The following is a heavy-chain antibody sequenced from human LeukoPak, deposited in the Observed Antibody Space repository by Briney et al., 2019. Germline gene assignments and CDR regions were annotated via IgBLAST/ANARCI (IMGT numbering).Heavy chain of an antibody. Sequence: PSETLSLTCAVYGGSFSGYYWSWIRQPPGKGLEWIGEINHSGSTNYNPSLKSRVTISVDTSKNQFSLKLSSVTAADTAVYYCARGMSGTAMAAPFDYWGQGTLVTVSS. J-gene: IGHJ4*02. CDR1: GGSFSGYY. CDR3: ARGMSGTAMAAPFDY. CDR2: INHSGST. D-gene: IGHD5-18*01. V-gene: IGHV4-34*01.